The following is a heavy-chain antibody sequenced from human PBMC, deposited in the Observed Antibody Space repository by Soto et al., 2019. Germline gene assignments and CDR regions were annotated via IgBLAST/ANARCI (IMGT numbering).Heavy chain of an antibody. CDR3: ARERNVVVRWGI. CDR2: IWYDGSNK. D-gene: IGHD2-21*01. Sequence: PGGSLRLSCAASGFTFSSYGMHWVRQAPGKGLEWVAVIWYDGSNKYYADSVKGRFTISRDNSKNTLYLQMNSLRAEDTAVYYCARERNVVVRWGIWGQGTMVTVSS. J-gene: IGHJ3*02. V-gene: IGHV3-33*01. CDR1: GFTFSSYG.